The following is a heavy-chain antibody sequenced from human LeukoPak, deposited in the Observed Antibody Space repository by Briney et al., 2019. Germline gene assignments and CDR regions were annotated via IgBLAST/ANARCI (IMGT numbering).Heavy chain of an antibody. D-gene: IGHD2-15*01. CDR2: IYSGGST. J-gene: IGHJ6*02. CDR1: GFTVSSNS. Sequence: GGSLRLSCAASGFTVSSNSMSWVRQAPGKRLEWVSVIYSGGSTHYADSVKGRFTISRDNSKNTLYLQMNSLRAEDTAVYYCARDCSGGSCYSHYYYYGMDVWGQGTTVTVSS. CDR3: ARDCSGGSCYSHYYYYGMDV. V-gene: IGHV3-66*01.